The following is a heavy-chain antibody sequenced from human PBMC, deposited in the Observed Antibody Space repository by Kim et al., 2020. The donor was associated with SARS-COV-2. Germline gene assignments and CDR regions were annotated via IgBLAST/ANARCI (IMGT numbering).Heavy chain of an antibody. Sequence: EASVKGRYTVSRDNAQNTLYLQMSGLEREDTAVFYCARESGSSGRAGFVGYWGQGALVTVSS. V-gene: IGHV3-30*15. D-gene: IGHD6-19*01. J-gene: IGHJ4*02. CDR3: ARESGSSGRAGFVGY.